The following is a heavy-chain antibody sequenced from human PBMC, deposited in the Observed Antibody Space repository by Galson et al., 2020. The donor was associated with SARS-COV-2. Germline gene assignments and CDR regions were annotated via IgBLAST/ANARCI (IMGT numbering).Heavy chain of an antibody. D-gene: IGHD5-18*01. CDR1: GFTFSSYA. J-gene: IGHJ4*02. CDR3: AKWRTAMVLDY. V-gene: IGHV3-23*01. CDR2: ISGSGGST. Sequence: GESLKISCAASGFTFSSYAMSWVRQAPGKGLEWVSAISGSGGSTYYADSVKGRFTISRDNSKNTLYLQMNSLRAEDTAVYYCAKWRTAMVLDYWGQGTLVTVSS.